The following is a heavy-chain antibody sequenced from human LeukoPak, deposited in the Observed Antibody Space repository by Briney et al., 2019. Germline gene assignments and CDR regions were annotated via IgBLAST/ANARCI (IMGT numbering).Heavy chain of an antibody. Sequence: PGGTLRLSCAASGFTFRSYGMHWVRQAPGKGLEWGAFIRYDGSNEYYSDSVKGRFTISRDNSKNTLFLQMNSLRLEDTGVYFRAKDFCPTFRSFEYWGQGTLVTVTS. CDR2: IRYDGSNE. V-gene: IGHV3-30*02. CDR3: AKDFCPTFRSFEY. J-gene: IGHJ4*02. CDR1: GFTFRSYG. D-gene: IGHD2/OR15-2a*01.